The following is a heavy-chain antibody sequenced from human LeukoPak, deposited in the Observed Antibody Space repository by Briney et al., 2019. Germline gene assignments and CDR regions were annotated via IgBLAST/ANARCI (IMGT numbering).Heavy chain of an antibody. CDR1: GGSIRNFY. V-gene: IGHV4-59*01. CDR3: ARWHSHGRYFDY. J-gene: IGHJ4*02. Sequence: SETLSLTCTVSGGSIRNFYWNWIRQAPGRGLEWIGYTSDSGGHTDYKPSLKSRVTISADTSKNQFSLKLTSATAADTAVYYCARWHSHGRYFDYWGQGALVTVSS. D-gene: IGHD2-21*01. CDR2: TSDSGGHT.